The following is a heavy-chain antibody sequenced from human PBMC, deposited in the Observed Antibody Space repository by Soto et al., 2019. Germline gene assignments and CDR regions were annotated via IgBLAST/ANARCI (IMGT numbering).Heavy chain of an antibody. CDR2: IYHSGST. V-gene: IGHV4-30-2*01. CDR1: GGSFSGYY. Sequence: SETLSLTCAVYGGSFSGYYWSWIRQPPGKGLEWIGYIYHSGSTYYNPSLKSRVTISVDRSKNQFSLKLSSVTAADTAVYYCARAPADSSGYYYAFDIWGQGTMVTVSS. J-gene: IGHJ3*02. CDR3: ARAPADSSGYYYAFDI. D-gene: IGHD3-22*01.